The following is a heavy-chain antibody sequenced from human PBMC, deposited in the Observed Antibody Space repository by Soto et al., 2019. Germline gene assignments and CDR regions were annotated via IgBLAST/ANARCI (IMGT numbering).Heavy chain of an antibody. V-gene: IGHV4-4*07. CDR2: IYTSGST. J-gene: IGHJ5*02. CDR1: GGSISSYY. Sequence: SETLSLTCTVSGGSISSYYWSWIRQPAGKGLEWIGRIYTSGSTNYNPSLKSRVTMSVDTSKNQFSLKLSSVTAADTAVYYCARDLVKFVLGTGWFDPWGQGTLVTVSS. D-gene: IGHD7-27*01. CDR3: ARDLVKFVLGTGWFDP.